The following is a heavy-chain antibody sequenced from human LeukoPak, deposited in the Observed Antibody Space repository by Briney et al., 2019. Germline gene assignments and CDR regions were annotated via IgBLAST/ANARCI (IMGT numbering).Heavy chain of an antibody. D-gene: IGHD2-2*01. J-gene: IGHJ4*02. CDR2: INHSGST. Sequence: SETLSLTCAVYGGSFSGYYWSWIRQPPGKGLEWIGEINHSGSTNYNPSLKSRVTISVDTSKNQFSLKLSSVTAADTAVYYCARQSQAGYCSSTSCYYFDYWGQGTLVTVSS. V-gene: IGHV4-34*01. CDR1: GGSFSGYY. CDR3: ARQSQAGYCSSTSCYYFDY.